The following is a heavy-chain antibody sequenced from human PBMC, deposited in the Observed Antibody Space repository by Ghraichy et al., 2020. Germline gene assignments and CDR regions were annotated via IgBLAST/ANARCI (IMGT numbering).Heavy chain of an antibody. V-gene: IGHV3-13*01. D-gene: IGHD6-19*01. Sequence: GGSLRLSCAVSGFTFSSYDMHWVRQGAGEGLEWVSAIGAGGDTYYLGTVKGRFTISRENARNSLYLQMNSLTAGDTALYYCARGSLHRSNSGWVDYWGQGILVTVSS. CDR2: IGAGGDT. CDR1: GFTFSSYD. J-gene: IGHJ4*02. CDR3: ARGSLHRSNSGWVDY.